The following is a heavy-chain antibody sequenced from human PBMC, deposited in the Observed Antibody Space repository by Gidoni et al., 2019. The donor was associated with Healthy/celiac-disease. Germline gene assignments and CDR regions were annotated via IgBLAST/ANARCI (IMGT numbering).Heavy chain of an antibody. Sequence: QVQLVQSGAEVKKPGSSVKVSCKASGGTFSSYAISWVRQAPGQGLEWMGGIIPIFGTANYAQKFQGRVTITADESTSTAYMELSSLRSEDTAVYYCARDGHGVVVPAANNWFDPWGQGTLVTVSS. CDR1: GGTFSSYA. D-gene: IGHD2-2*01. V-gene: IGHV1-69*01. CDR2: IIPIFGTA. CDR3: ARDGHGVVVPAANNWFDP. J-gene: IGHJ5*02.